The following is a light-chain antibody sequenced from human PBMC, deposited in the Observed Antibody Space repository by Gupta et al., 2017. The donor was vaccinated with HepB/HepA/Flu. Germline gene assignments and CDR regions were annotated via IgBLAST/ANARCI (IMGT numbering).Light chain of an antibody. CDR3: RQALQTPRT. CDR2: VGS. CDR1: QSLLHSSGDNY. V-gene: IGKV2-28*01. Sequence: DTVMTQSPLSLPVTPVEPASISCRSSQSLLHSSGDNYLDWYLQKPGQSQQLLIYVGSNRAYGVPDRFRGSGSGTDFTLKISRGEAEDVGVYYCRQALQTPRTFGQGTKVEIK. J-gene: IGKJ1*01.